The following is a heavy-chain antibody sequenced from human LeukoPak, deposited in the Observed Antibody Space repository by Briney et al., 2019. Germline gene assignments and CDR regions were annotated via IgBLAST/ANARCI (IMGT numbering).Heavy chain of an antibody. CDR1: GNSFSSYW. CDR2: IYPGDSDT. D-gene: IGHD2-15*01. V-gene: IGHV5-51*01. CDR3: ARFRYCSGGSCYGLDP. J-gene: IGHJ5*02. Sequence: GESLKISCKDSGNSFSSYWIGWVRQMPGKGLEWMGIIYPGDSDTRYSPSFQGQVTISADKSISTAYLQWSSLKASDTAMYYCARFRYCSGGSCYGLDPWGQGTLVTVSS.